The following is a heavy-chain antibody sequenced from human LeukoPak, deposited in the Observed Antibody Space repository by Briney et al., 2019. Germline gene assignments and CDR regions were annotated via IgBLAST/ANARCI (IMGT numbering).Heavy chain of an antibody. V-gene: IGHV4-4*02. Sequence: KPSETLSLTCAVSGGSISSSNWWSWVRQPPGKGLEWIGEIYHSGSTNYNPSLKSRVTISVDKSKNQFSLKLSSVTAADTAVYYCARDSDLYGSGSYYNLPNAFDIWGQGTMVTVSS. CDR2: IYHSGST. CDR3: ARDSDLYGSGSYYNLPNAFDI. D-gene: IGHD3-10*01. CDR1: GGSISSSNW. J-gene: IGHJ3*02.